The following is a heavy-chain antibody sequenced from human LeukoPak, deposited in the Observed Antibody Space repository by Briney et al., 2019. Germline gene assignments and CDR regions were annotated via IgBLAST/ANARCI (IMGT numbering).Heavy chain of an antibody. CDR2: INDVGSHI. D-gene: IGHD5/OR15-5a*01. CDR3: ARDATYYLRYGYFDY. CDR1: GFTFSNSA. Sequence: GGSLRLPCAASGFTFSNSAMNWVRQAPGKGLEWVSSINDVGSHIYYADSVRGRFTISRDNAKTSVYLQMNNLRPEDTAVYYCARDATYYLRYGYFDYWGHGTLVTVSS. J-gene: IGHJ4*01. V-gene: IGHV3-21*01.